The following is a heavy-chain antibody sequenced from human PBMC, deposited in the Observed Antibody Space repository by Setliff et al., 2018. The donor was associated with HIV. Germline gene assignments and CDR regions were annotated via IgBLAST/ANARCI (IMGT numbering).Heavy chain of an antibody. CDR2: ISGNGDDT. D-gene: IGHD1-26*01. V-gene: IGHV3-64D*09. CDR3: ATGRLRATSPFDN. Sequence: GGSLRLSCAASGFTFSSAWMIWVRQAPGKGLEYVSVISGNGDDTYYADSVKGRFTISRDNSKNTLYLQMSSLRAEDTAVYYCATGRLRATSPFDNWGQGTLVTVSS. CDR1: GFTFSSAW. J-gene: IGHJ4*02.